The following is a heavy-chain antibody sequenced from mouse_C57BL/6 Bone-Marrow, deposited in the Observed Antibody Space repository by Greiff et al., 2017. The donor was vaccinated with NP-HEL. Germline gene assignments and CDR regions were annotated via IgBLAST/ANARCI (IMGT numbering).Heavy chain of an antibody. CDR1: GFSFNTYA. Sequence: DVHLVESGGGLVQPKGSLKLSCAASGFSFNTYAMNWVRQAPGKGLEWVARIRSKSNNYATYYADSVKDRFTISRDDSESMLYLQMNNLKTEDTAMYYCVRQWLRRDWYFDVWGTGTTVTVSS. J-gene: IGHJ1*03. CDR3: VRQWLRRDWYFDV. D-gene: IGHD2-2*01. V-gene: IGHV10-1*01. CDR2: IRSKSNNYAT.